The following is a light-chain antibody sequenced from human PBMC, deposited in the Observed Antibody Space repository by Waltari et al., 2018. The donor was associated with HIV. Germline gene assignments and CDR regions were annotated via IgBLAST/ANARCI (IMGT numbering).Light chain of an antibody. V-gene: IGKV3-20*01. CDR2: GAS. CDR1: QTVSASY. CDR3: QQYGSAPLT. J-gene: IGKJ4*01. Sequence: EIVLTQSPGKMSLSPGERATLSCRASQTVSASYLAWYQQKRGQPPRLLNYGASKRATGIPDRFSGRGAGTDFTLTITRLDPEDFAVYYCQQYGSAPLTFGGGTKVEIK.